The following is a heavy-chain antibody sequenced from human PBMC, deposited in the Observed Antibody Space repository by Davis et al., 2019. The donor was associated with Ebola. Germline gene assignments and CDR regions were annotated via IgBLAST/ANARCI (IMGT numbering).Heavy chain of an antibody. D-gene: IGHD2-15*01. CDR2: INADNGDT. V-gene: IGHV1-3*01. CDR3: AIIVDPLVWELVDV. CDR1: GYTFSSYV. Sequence: AASVKVSCKTSGYTFSSYVIHWVRQAPGQGLEWMGWINADNGDTKYSQKLQGRVTITRDTSASTAYMEFRSLRSQDTAVYYCAIIVDPLVWELVDVWGQGTTVIVSS. J-gene: IGHJ6*02.